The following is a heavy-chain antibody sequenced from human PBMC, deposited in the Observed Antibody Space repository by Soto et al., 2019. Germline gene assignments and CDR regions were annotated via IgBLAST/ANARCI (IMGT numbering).Heavy chain of an antibody. J-gene: IGHJ4*02. CDR1: GFTFTSSA. Sequence: ASVKVSCKASGFTFTSSAMQWVRQARGQRLEWIGWIVVGSGNTNYAQKFQERVTITRDMSTSTAYMELSSLRSEDTAVYYCARDGLLWFGELFDFDYWGQGTLVTVSS. D-gene: IGHD3-10*01. CDR2: IVVGSGNT. CDR3: ARDGLLWFGELFDFDY. V-gene: IGHV1-58*02.